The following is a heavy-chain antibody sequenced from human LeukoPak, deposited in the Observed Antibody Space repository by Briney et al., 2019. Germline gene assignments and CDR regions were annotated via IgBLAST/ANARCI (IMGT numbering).Heavy chain of an antibody. J-gene: IGHJ4*02. CDR3: ARNLPYGGNYLPSTFDY. CDR1: GGSISSHY. V-gene: IGHV4-59*11. Sequence: SETLSLTCTVSGGSISSHYWSCIRQPPGKGLEWIGYIYYSGSTNYNPSLKRRVTISVDTSKNQFSLKLSSVPAADTAVYYCARNLPYGGNYLPSTFDYWGQGTLVTVSS. D-gene: IGHD4-23*01. CDR2: IYYSGST.